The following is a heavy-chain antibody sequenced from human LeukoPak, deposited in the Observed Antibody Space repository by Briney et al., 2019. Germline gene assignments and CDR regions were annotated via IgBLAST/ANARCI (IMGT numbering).Heavy chain of an antibody. CDR3: ARMAAAGYFDC. CDR2: ISYSSTNI. V-gene: IGHV3-48*01. Sequence: GGSLRLSCVASGFTFSSYSMNWVRQAPGKGLEWVSYISYSSTNIYYADSVKGRFTITRDNAKNSLYLQMNSLRAEDMAVYYCARMAAAGYFDCWGQGTLVTVSS. J-gene: IGHJ4*02. CDR1: GFTFSSYS. D-gene: IGHD6-13*01.